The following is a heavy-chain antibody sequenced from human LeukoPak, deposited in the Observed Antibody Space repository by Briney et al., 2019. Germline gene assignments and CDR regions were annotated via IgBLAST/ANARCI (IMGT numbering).Heavy chain of an antibody. Sequence: SGPTLVNPTRTLTLTCSFSGFSLSTSGVGVGWIRQPPGKALEWLALIYWDDDKRYSPSLKSRLTITKDTSKNQVVLIMANMDPVDTATYYCAHRKSNNWSFDYWGQGTLVTVSS. D-gene: IGHD1-1*01. CDR1: GFSLSTSGVG. V-gene: IGHV2-5*02. J-gene: IGHJ4*02. CDR2: IYWDDDK. CDR3: AHRKSNNWSFDY.